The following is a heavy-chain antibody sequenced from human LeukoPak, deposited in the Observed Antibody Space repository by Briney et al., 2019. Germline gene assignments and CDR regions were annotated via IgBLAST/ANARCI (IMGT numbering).Heavy chain of an antibody. J-gene: IGHJ5*02. CDR3: AREALLWFGEFSWFDP. CDR2: INHSGST. CDR1: GGSFSGYY. D-gene: IGHD3-10*01. V-gene: IGHV4-34*01. Sequence: PSETLSLTCAVYGGSFSGYYWSWIRQPPGKGLEWIGEINHSGSTNYNPSLKSRVTISVDTSKNQFSLKLSSVTAADTAVYYCAREALLWFGEFSWFDPWGQGTLVTVSS.